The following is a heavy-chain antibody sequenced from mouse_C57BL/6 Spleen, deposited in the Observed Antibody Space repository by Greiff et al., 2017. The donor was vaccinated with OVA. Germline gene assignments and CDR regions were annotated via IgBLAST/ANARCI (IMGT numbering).Heavy chain of an antibody. CDR1: GYTFTSYW. V-gene: IGHV1-72*01. J-gene: IGHJ2*01. D-gene: IGHD2-2*01. CDR2: IDPNSGGT. CDR3: ARSGGDIWLRRDSYFDY. Sequence: QVQLQQPGAELVKPGASVKLSCKASGYTFTSYWMHWVKQRPGRGLEWIGRIDPNSGGTKYNEKFKSKATLTVDKPSSTAYMQLSSLTSEDSAVYYCARSGGDIWLRRDSYFDYWGQGTTLTVSS.